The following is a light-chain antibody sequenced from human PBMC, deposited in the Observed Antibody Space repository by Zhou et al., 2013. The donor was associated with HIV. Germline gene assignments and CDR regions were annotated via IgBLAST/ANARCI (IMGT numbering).Light chain of an antibody. CDR3: QQYKSDYS. CDR1: QSISSW. J-gene: IGKJ2*03. Sequence: DIQMTQSPSTLSASVGDRVTITCRASQSISSWLAWYQQKPGKAPKLLIYGASSLQSRVPSRFSGGGSGADFTLTISSLQPDDFATYYCQQYKSDYSFGQGTKLEIK. V-gene: IGKV1-5*01. CDR2: GAS.